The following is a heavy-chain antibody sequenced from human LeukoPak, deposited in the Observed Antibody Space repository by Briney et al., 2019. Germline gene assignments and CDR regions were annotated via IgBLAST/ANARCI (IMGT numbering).Heavy chain of an antibody. D-gene: IGHD3-3*01. CDR2: TKYGGSAT. Sequence: PGGSLRLSCAASGFTFSNYWMHWIRQVPGKGLVWVSHTKYGGSATNYADSVKGRFTISRDNAKNTLYLQMNSLRAEDTAVYYCVSGSLQSGYNFDYWGQGALVTVSS. CDR3: VSGSLQSGYNFDY. J-gene: IGHJ4*02. CDR1: GFTFSNYW. V-gene: IGHV3-74*01.